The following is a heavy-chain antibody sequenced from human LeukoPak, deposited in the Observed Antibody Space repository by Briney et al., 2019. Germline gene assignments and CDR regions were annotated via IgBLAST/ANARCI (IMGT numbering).Heavy chain of an antibody. J-gene: IGHJ5*02. CDR2: IYTSVST. D-gene: IGHD2-2*01. Sequence: PSETLSLTCTVSGGSISSYYSSWIPQPPGKGLEWIGYIYTSVSTNYNPSPKSRVTISVDTSKNQFSLNLSSVTAADTAVYYCARCTPAARNWFDPWGQGTLVTVSS. CDR3: ARCTPAARNWFDP. CDR1: GGSISSYY. V-gene: IGHV4-4*09.